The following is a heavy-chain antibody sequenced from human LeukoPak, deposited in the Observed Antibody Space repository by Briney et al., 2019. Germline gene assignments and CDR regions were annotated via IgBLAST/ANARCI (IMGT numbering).Heavy chain of an antibody. D-gene: IGHD7-27*01. CDR3: ARDLGSNWGSGYFDY. CDR1: GFTFSSYW. Sequence: GGSLRLSCAASGFTFSSYWMSWVRQAPGKGLEWVANIKQDGSEKYYVDTVKGRFTISRDNAKNSLYLQMNSLRAEDTAVYYWARDLGSNWGSGYFDYWGQGTLVTVSS. J-gene: IGHJ4*02. CDR2: IKQDGSEK. V-gene: IGHV3-7*01.